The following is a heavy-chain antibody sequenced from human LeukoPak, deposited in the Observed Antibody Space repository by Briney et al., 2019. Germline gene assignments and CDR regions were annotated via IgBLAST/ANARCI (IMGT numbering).Heavy chain of an antibody. CDR1: GGSISSYY. V-gene: IGHV4-59*01. J-gene: IGHJ6*03. CDR2: IYYSGST. CDR3: ARDHQGYCSSTSCPDSDYYYYYMDV. Sequence: PSETLSLTCTVSGGSISSYYGSWLRQPPGKGLEWIGDIYYSGSTNYNPSLTSRVTISADTSMNQFSLKLSSVTAADTAVYYCARDHQGYCSSTSCPDSDYYYYYMDVWGKGTTVTVSS. D-gene: IGHD2-2*01.